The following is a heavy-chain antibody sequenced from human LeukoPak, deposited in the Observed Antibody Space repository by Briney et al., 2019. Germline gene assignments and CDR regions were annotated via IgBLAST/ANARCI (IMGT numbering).Heavy chain of an antibody. D-gene: IGHD3-22*01. Sequence: GGSLRLSCAASGFTFSSYAMSWVRQAPGKGLEWVSAISGSGGSTYYADSVKGRFTISRDNSKNTLYLRMNSLRAEDTAVYYCAKSRITMIVVVQKQGGAFDYWGQGTLVTVSS. CDR1: GFTFSSYA. CDR3: AKSRITMIVVVQKQGGAFDY. V-gene: IGHV3-23*01. CDR2: ISGSGGST. J-gene: IGHJ4*02.